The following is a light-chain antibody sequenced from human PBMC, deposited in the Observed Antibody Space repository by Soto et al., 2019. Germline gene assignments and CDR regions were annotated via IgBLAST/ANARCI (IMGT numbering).Light chain of an antibody. CDR1: QSVSSSY. Sequence: EIVLTQSPGTLSLSPGERATLSCRASQSVSSSYLAWYQQKPGQAPRLLIYGASSRATGIPDRFSGSGSGADFTLTISSLEPEDCAVYYCQRYGSAPRFTFGPGTKVDIK. CDR3: QRYGSAPRFT. CDR2: GAS. V-gene: IGKV3-20*01. J-gene: IGKJ3*01.